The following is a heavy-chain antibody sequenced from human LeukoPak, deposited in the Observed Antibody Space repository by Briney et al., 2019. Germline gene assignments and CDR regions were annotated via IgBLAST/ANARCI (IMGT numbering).Heavy chain of an antibody. V-gene: IGHV3-23*01. CDR1: GFTFSGNA. CDR3: AEDFCWWVTADY. D-gene: IGHD2-21*02. Sequence: GGSLRLSCVASGFTFSGNAMSWVRQAPGRGLEWVSGVGGGEKTHYADLVMGRFTISTANSTNTAFLQMNRLTVEDTAAYYCAEDFCWWVTADYWGQGALVTVSS. CDR2: VGGGEKT. J-gene: IGHJ4*02.